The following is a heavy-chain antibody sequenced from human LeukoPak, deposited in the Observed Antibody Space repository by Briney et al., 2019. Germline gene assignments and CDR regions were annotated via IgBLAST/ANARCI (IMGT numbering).Heavy chain of an antibody. CDR2: ITNTTSGSVI. V-gene: IGHV3-11*04. Sequence: GGSLRLSCAASGFAFSDYYMSWIRQAPGKGLEWISYITNTTSGSVIYYADSVQGRFTVSRDNAKNSLYLQMNSLRAEDTAVYYCARGYSYYYDSSGPDYFDYWGQGTLVTVSS. CDR1: GFAFSDYY. D-gene: IGHD3-22*01. CDR3: ARGYSYYYDSSGPDYFDY. J-gene: IGHJ4*02.